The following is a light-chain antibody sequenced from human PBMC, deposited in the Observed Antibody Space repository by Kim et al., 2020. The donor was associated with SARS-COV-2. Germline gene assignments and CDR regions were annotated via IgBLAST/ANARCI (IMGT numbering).Light chain of an antibody. Sequence: DIQMTQSPSSLSASVGDRVTITCRASHGISDYLAWYQQKAGKGPKLLIYGASTLQSGVPSRFSGSGSGTEFSLTINSLQPEDVGTYFCQNYNSALFTFGPGTKVDIK. CDR1: HGISDY. V-gene: IGKV1-27*01. J-gene: IGKJ3*01. CDR2: GAS. CDR3: QNYNSALFT.